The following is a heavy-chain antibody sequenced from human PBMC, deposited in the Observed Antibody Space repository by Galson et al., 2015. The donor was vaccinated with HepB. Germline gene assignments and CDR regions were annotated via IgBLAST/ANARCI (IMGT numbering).Heavy chain of an antibody. CDR2: INPNSGGT. V-gene: IGHV1-2*02. J-gene: IGHJ5*02. Sequence: SVKVSCKASGYTFTGYYMHWVRQAPGQGLEWMGWINPNSGGTNYAQKFQGRVTMTRDTSISTAYMELSRLRSDDTAVYYCARTRDGSGSYPDWFDPWGQGTLVTVSS. D-gene: IGHD3-10*01. CDR1: GYTFTGYY. CDR3: ARTRDGSGSYPDWFDP.